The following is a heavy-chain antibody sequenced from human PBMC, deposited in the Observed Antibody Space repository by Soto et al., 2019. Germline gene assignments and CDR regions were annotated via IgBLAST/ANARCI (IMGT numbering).Heavy chain of an antibody. Sequence: ASVKVSCKASGYTFTSYDINWVRQATGQGLEWMGWMNPNSGNTGYAQKFQGRVTMTRNTSISTAYMELSSLRSEDTAVYYCARRMVTGIDYYYYYGMDVWGQGTTVTVSS. J-gene: IGHJ6*02. CDR1: GYTFTSYD. D-gene: IGHD2-15*01. CDR3: ARRMVTGIDYYYYYGMDV. V-gene: IGHV1-8*01. CDR2: MNPNSGNT.